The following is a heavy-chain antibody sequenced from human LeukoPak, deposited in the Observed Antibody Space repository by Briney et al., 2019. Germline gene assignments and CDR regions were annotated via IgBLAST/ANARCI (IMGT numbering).Heavy chain of an antibody. CDR1: GGSFCGYY. D-gene: IGHD2-2*02. J-gene: IGHJ6*03. CDR2: VNHSRST. CDR3: ARAYCSSTSCYNSYYYYYYMDV. Sequence: SETLSLTSAVYGGSFCGYYWSWRPPPPGKGLEWRGEVNHSRSTNYNPSLNRRVTISVDTSKNQFSLKLSSVTAADTAVYYCARAYCSSTSCYNSYYYYYYMDVWGKGTTVTVSS. V-gene: IGHV4-34*01.